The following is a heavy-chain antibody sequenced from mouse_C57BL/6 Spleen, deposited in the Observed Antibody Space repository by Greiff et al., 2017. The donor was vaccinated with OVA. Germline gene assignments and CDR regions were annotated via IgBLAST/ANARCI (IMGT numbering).Heavy chain of an antibody. D-gene: IGHD1-1*01. CDR2: IWRGGST. V-gene: IGHV2-5*01. CDR1: GFSLTSYG. CDR3: AIHYYGSSYDYAMDY. Sequence: VQLKESGPGLVQPSQSLSITCTVSGFSLTSYGVHWVRQSPGKGLEWLGVIWRGGSTDYNAAFMSRLSITKDNSKSQVFFKMNSLQADDTAIYYCAIHYYGSSYDYAMDYWGQGTSVTVSS. J-gene: IGHJ4*01.